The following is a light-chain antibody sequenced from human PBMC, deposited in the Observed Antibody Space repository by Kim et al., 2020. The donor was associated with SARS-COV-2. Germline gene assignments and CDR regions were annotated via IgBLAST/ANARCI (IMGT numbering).Light chain of an antibody. J-gene: IGLJ2*01. V-gene: IGLV1-40*01. CDR2: RNN. CDR3: QSYDSSLNVVV. Sequence: QVVTISCTGSNSTIGAGYDVHWYRQLPGTAPKLLIYRNNNRPSGVPDRFSGSKSGTSASLAITGLQAEDEADYYCQSYDSSLNVVVFGGGTQLTVL. CDR1: NSTIGAGYD.